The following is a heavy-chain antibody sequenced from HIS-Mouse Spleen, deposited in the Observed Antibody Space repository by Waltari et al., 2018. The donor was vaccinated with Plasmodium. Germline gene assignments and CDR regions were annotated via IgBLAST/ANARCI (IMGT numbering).Heavy chain of an antibody. CDR3: AKAQGVINFDY. J-gene: IGHJ4*02. Sequence: QVQLVESGGGVVQPGRSLRLYCAASGFPFSSYGMHWVRQAPGKGLEWVAVISYDGSNKYYADSVKGRFTISRDNSKNTLYLQMNSLRAEDTAVYYCAKAQGVINFDYWGQGTLVTVSS. CDR1: GFPFSSYG. D-gene: IGHD3-16*01. CDR2: ISYDGSNK. V-gene: IGHV3-30*18.